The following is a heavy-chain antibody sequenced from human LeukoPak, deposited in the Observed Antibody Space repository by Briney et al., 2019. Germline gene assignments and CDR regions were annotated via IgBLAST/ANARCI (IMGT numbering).Heavy chain of an antibody. Sequence: GASVKVSCKASGYTFTGSCMHWVRKAPGQGLEWMGWINPNSGGTKYALKFQGRVTMIRDTSINTAYMELSRLRSDDTAVYYCARGDGSSWTNFDFWGQGTLVTVSS. CDR3: ARGDGSSWTNFDF. J-gene: IGHJ4*02. CDR1: GYTFTGSC. CDR2: INPNSGGT. D-gene: IGHD6-13*01. V-gene: IGHV1-2*02.